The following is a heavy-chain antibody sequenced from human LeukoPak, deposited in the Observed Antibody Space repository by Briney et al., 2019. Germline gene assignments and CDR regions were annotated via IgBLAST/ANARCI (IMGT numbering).Heavy chain of an antibody. CDR2: IIPIFGTA. V-gene: IGHV1-69*13. J-gene: IGHJ6*02. CDR3: ARDDAPEYCSGGSCYATKGYYYYGMDV. D-gene: IGHD2-15*01. Sequence: SVKVSCKASGGTLSSYAISWVRQAPGQGLEWMGGIIPIFGTANYAQKFQGRVTITADESTSTAYMELSSLRSEDTAVYYCARDDAPEYCSGGSCYATKGYYYYGMDVWGQGTTVTVSS. CDR1: GGTLSSYA.